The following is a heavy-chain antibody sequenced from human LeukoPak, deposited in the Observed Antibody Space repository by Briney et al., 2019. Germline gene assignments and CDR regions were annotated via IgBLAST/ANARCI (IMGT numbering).Heavy chain of an antibody. CDR1: GYSFSNHW. CDR3: ARRTYCSGGSCYYFDY. CDR2: MYPGDSDT. D-gene: IGHD2-15*01. Sequence: GESLKISCQGSGYSFSNHWIAWVRKMPGKVLEWMAMMYPGDSDTRYSPSFQGQVTISADESISTAYLQWSSLKASDTAMYYCARRTYCSGGSCYYFDYWGQGTLVTVSS. V-gene: IGHV5-51*01. J-gene: IGHJ4*02.